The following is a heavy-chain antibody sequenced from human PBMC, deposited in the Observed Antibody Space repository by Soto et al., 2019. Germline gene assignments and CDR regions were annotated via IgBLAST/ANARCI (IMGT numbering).Heavy chain of an antibody. CDR3: VRAAGYSGNDYVYYYGMDV. CDR1: GFTFSSYG. V-gene: IGHV3-33*01. D-gene: IGHD5-12*01. J-gene: IGHJ6*02. CDR2: VWYDGGNK. Sequence: QVQLVESGGGVVQPGRSLRLSCAASGFTFSSYGMHWVRQAPGKGLEWVALVWYDGGNKYYADSVKGRFTISRDNSKNTLDLQMNSLRDEDTAVYYCVRAAGYSGNDYVYYYGMDVWGQGTTVTGSS.